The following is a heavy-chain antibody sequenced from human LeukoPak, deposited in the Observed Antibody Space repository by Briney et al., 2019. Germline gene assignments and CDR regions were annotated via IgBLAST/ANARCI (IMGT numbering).Heavy chain of an antibody. CDR1: GGTFSSYA. Sequence: ASVKVSCKASGGTFSSYAISWVRQAPGQGLEWMGGIIPIFGTANYAQKFQGRVTITADESTSTAYMELSRLRSDDTAVYYCARDSSSLFDPWGQGTLVTVSS. CDR2: IIPIFGTA. CDR3: ARDSSSLFDP. J-gene: IGHJ5*02. D-gene: IGHD6-13*01. V-gene: IGHV1-69*13.